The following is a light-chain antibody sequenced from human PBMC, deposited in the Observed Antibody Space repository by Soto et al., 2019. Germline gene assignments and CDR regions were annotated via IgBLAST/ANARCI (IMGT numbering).Light chain of an antibody. V-gene: IGKV3-15*01. J-gene: IGKJ1*01. Sequence: DIVMTQSPVTLSVSPGDRATLSCRAIQSVRHSLAWFQQKPGQAPRLLIYGASAGATGIPDRFSGSGFGTEFTLTISSLQSEDLAVYYCQQYNNWPRTFGQGTKVEMK. CDR1: QSVRHS. CDR3: QQYNNWPRT. CDR2: GAS.